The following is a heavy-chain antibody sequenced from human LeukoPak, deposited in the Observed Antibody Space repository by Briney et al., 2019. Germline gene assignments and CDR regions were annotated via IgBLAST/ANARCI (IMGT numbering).Heavy chain of an antibody. CDR1: GFTFSSYA. CDR2: ISGGGGST. Sequence: GGSLRLSCAASGFTFSSYAMSWVRQAPGKGLEWVSTISGGGGSTYYADSVKGRFTISRDNSKNTLSLQMNSLSAEDTAVYYCAKDGSDYNNYDYWGQGTLVTVSS. D-gene: IGHD4-11*01. V-gene: IGHV3-23*01. J-gene: IGHJ4*02. CDR3: AKDGSDYNNYDY.